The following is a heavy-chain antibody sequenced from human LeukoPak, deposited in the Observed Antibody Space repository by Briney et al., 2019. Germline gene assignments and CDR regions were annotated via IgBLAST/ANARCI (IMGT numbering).Heavy chain of an antibody. D-gene: IGHD3-10*01. J-gene: IGHJ3*02. CDR3: GASGRGEGEGAFDI. CDR1: GGSISSGGYY. Sequence: SQTLSLTCTISGGSISSGGYYWSWIRQHPGKGLEWIGYIYYSGSTYYNPSLKSRVTISVDTSKNQFSLKLSSVTAADTAVYYCGASGRGEGEGAFDIWGQGTMVTVSS. V-gene: IGHV4-31*03. CDR2: IYYSGST.